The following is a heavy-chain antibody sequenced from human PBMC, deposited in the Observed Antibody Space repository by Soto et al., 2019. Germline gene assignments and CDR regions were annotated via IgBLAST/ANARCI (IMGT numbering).Heavy chain of an antibody. Sequence: GGSLRLSCTASGFAFSSYAMSWVRQAPGKGLEWVSSINVVDGATNFADSVKGRFTISRDDSKNTLYLQMNSLRAEDTAVYYCAKNYYFDCWGQGTRVTVSS. CDR1: GFAFSSYA. CDR3: AKNYYFDC. J-gene: IGHJ4*02. CDR2: INVVDGAT. V-gene: IGHV3-23*01.